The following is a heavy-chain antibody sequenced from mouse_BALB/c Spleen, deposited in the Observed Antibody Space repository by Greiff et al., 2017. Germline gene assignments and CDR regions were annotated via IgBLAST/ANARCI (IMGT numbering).Heavy chain of an antibody. V-gene: IGHV3-2*02. CDR2: ISYSGST. D-gene: IGHD1-1*01. Sequence: EVKLLESGPGLVKPSQSLSLTCTVTGYSITSDYAWNWIRQFPGNKLEWMGYISYSGSTSYNPSLKSRISITRDTSKNQFFLQLNSVTTEDTATYYCASRYYGSSYYAMDYWGQGTSVTVSS. J-gene: IGHJ4*01. CDR1: GYSITSDYA. CDR3: ASRYYGSSYYAMDY.